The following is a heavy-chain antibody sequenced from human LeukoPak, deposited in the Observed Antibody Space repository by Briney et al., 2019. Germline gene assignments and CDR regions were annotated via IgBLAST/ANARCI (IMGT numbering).Heavy chain of an antibody. CDR3: ARTVAGFDY. Sequence: SETLSLTCTVSSGSISSGRYYWSWIRQPAGKGLEWIGRSDISGNTYYNPSLKSRVTISVDTSKNQFSLKLNSVTAADTAVYYCARTVAGFDYWGQGTLVTVSS. CDR1: SGSISSGRYY. V-gene: IGHV4-61*02. D-gene: IGHD6-19*01. CDR2: SDISGNT. J-gene: IGHJ4*02.